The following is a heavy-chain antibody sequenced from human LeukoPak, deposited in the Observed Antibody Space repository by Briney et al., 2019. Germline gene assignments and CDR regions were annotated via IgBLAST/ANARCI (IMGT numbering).Heavy chain of an antibody. CDR2: IRYDGSNK. CDR1: GFTFSSYG. J-gene: IGHJ4*02. D-gene: IGHD1-14*01. Sequence: GGSLRLSCAASGFTFSSYGMHWVRQAPGKGLEWVAFIRYDGSNKYYADSVKGRFTISRDNSENTLFLRMNSLRAEDTAVYYCAKATGYLLWGQGTLVIVSS. V-gene: IGHV3-30*02. CDR3: AKATGYLL.